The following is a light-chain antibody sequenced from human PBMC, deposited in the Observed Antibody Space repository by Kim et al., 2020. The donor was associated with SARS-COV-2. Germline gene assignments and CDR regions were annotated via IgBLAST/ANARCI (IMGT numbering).Light chain of an antibody. Sequence: DIQMTQSPSSVSASVGDRVTITCRTSQGVGSWLAWYQQKPGKPPRLLISSASSLQSGVPSRFSGSGSETDFTLAISSLQPEDSATYYCQQVSTFPITFGQGTRLEIK. J-gene: IGKJ5*01. CDR3: QQVSTFPIT. V-gene: IGKV1-12*01. CDR1: QGVGSW. CDR2: SAS.